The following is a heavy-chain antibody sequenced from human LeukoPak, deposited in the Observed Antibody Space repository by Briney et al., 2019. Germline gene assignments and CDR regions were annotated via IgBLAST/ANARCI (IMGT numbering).Heavy chain of an antibody. CDR3: VGGSYNNWFDP. D-gene: IGHD1-26*01. CDR2: IYDRGPA. V-gene: IGHV4-30-2*01. CDR1: GYAITSGGFS. J-gene: IGHJ5*02. Sequence: SETLSLTCTVSGYAITSGGFSWNWIRQPPGKGLEWIGCIYDRGPAYYNPSLKSRVTISVDTSKNQFSLKLSSVTAADTAVYYCVGGSYNNWFDPWGQGTLVTVSS.